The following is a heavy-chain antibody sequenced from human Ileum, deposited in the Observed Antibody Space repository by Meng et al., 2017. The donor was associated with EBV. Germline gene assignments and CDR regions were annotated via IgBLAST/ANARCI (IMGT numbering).Heavy chain of an antibody. D-gene: IGHD1-26*01. CDR3: ARNSESGSYIDY. V-gene: IGHV4-28*01. CDR2: IYYSGTT. CDR1: GYSISTTNW. Sequence: QVTLQGSGPGLVKPSATLSLTCAVSGYSISTTNWWGWIRQPPGKGLEWIGHIYYSGTTYNNPSLKSRVTMSIDPSKNQFSLKLSSVTAVDTAVYYCARNSESGSYIDYWGLGTLVTVSS. J-gene: IGHJ4*02.